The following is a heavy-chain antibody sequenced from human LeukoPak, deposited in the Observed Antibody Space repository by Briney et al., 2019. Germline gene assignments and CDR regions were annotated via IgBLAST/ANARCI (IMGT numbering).Heavy chain of an antibody. D-gene: IGHD5-24*01. CDR1: GFTFSSYA. Sequence: PGGSLRLSCAASGFTFSSYAMSWVRQAPGKGLEWVSGISGSGGRTYYADSVKGRFTISRDNSNHMLYLQMNSLIAEDTAIYYCAKAADGLHFNPWGRGTPVSVSS. V-gene: IGHV3-23*01. CDR3: AKAADGLHFNP. CDR2: ISGSGGRT. J-gene: IGHJ5*02.